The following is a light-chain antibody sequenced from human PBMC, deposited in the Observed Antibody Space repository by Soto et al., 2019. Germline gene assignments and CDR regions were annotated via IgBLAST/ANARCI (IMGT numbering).Light chain of an antibody. CDR2: GVS. CDR1: QSVGDTF. V-gene: IGKV3-20*01. J-gene: IGKJ2*01. CDR3: HQYDNAPQT. Sequence: EIVLTQSPGTLSLSPGEKATLSCRASQSVGDTFLSWYQQKPGLAPRLLIYGVSNRATGIPDRFSGSGSGTDFSLTISRLEPEDFAVYYCHQYDNAPQTYGQGTKVEIK.